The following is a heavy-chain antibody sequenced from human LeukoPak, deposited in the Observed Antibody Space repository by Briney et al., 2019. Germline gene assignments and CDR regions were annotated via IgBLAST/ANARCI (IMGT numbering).Heavy chain of an antibody. D-gene: IGHD3-22*01. J-gene: IGHJ3*02. Sequence: PSETLSLTCTVSGGSISSGGYSWSWIRQSPGKGLEWIGYIYHSGSTYYNPSLKSRVTISVDRSKNQFSLKLSSVTAADTAVYYCASAGYDSSGYYYPDAFDIWGQGTMVTVSS. CDR3: ASAGYDSSGYYYPDAFDI. V-gene: IGHV4-30-2*06. CDR2: IYHSGST. CDR1: GGSISSGGYS.